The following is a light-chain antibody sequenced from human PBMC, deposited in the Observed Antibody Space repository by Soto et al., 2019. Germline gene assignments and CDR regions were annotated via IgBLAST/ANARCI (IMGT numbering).Light chain of an antibody. Sequence: KGPAILSVSPGDSATLSCRASQSVANDLAWYQQKPGQPPRLLIYGASTRATGIPARFSGSGSGTEFTLTISSLQSEDFAVYYCQRYNNWPPWTFGQGTKVDI. J-gene: IGKJ1*01. CDR2: GAS. CDR1: QSVAND. V-gene: IGKV3-15*01. CDR3: QRYNNWPPWT.